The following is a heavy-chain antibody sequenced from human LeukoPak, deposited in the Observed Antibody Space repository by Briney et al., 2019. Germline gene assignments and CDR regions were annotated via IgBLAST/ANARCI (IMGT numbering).Heavy chain of an antibody. CDR3: ARDRHVDTRDYYYYYGMDV. CDR1: GFTFSSYW. Sequence: QSGGSLRLSCAASGFTFSSYWMSWVRQAPGKGLEWVANIKQDGSEKYYVDSVKGRFTISRDNAKNSLYLQMNSLRAEDTAVYYCARDRHVDTRDYYYYYGMDVWGQGTTVTVSS. CDR2: IKQDGSEK. V-gene: IGHV3-7*01. J-gene: IGHJ6*02. D-gene: IGHD5-18*01.